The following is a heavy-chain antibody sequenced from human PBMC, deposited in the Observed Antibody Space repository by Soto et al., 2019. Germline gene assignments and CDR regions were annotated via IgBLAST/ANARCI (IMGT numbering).Heavy chain of an antibody. Sequence: QVQLQQWGAGLLKHSETLCLTCAVYCGSFSSYYWSWIRQPPGKGLEWIGEINHSGSTNYNPSLKSRVTMSVDTSKNQFSLKLSSVTAADTAVYYCARTSRFDCWGQGTLVTVSS. D-gene: IGHD6-6*01. V-gene: IGHV4-34*01. CDR1: CGSFSSYY. CDR3: ARTSRFDC. J-gene: IGHJ4*02. CDR2: INHSGST.